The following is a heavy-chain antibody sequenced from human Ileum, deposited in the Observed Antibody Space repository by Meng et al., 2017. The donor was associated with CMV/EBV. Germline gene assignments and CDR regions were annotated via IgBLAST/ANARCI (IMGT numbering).Heavy chain of an antibody. J-gene: IGHJ4*02. Sequence: SEILSLTCTVSGGSTSSYYWSWIRQPPGKGLEWIGYIHYSGSTNYNPSLKSRVTISVDTSKNQFSLKLSSVTAADTAVYYCARDGVICNNTTCRGLGHWGQGTLVTVSS. V-gene: IGHV4-59*01. CDR2: IHYSGST. CDR1: GGSTSSYY. D-gene: IGHD2/OR15-2a*01. CDR3: ARDGVICNNTTCRGLGH.